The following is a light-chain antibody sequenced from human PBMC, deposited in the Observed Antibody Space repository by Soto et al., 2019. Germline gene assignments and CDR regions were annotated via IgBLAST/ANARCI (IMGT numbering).Light chain of an antibody. CDR1: SSDIGVYNY. CDR2: EVN. CDR3: GSYTTSNTYV. V-gene: IGLV2-14*01. J-gene: IGLJ1*01. Sequence: QSALTQPASVSGSPGQSITFSCTGTSSDIGVYNYVSWYQQHPGKAPKLMIYEVNNRPSGVSNRFSGSKSGNTASLTISGLQAEDEADYYCGSYTTSNTYVFGTGTKVTV.